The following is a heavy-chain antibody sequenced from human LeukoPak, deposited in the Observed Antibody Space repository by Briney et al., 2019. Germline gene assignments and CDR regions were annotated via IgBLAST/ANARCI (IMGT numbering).Heavy chain of an antibody. D-gene: IGHD3-10*01. CDR3: AKSSGEFDY. J-gene: IGHJ4*02. Sequence: PSETLSLTCTVSGGSISSYYWSWIRQPPGKGLEWIGYIYYSGGTNYNPSLKSRVTISVDTSKNKFSLKLNSVTAEDTAVYYCAKSSGEFDYGGQGTLVTVSS. CDR2: IYYSGGT. CDR1: GGSISSYY. V-gene: IGHV4-59*01.